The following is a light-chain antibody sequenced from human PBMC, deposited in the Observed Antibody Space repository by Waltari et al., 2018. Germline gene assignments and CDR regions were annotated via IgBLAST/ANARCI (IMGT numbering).Light chain of an antibody. J-gene: IGKJ4*01. CDR1: QSVDTNY. CDR3: QQYSSASLT. CDR2: GTF. Sequence: IVLTQSPGTLSLSPGERATLSCRASQSVDTNYLAWYQQRPGQAPRRLIYGTFNRATGIPDRFSGRGSGTDFTIRITRLEPEDSAIYYCQQYSSASLTFGGGTKMEI. V-gene: IGKV3-20*01.